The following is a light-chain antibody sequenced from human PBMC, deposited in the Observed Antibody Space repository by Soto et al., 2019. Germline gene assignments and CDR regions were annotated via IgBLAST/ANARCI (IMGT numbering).Light chain of an antibody. CDR3: QKYNTVPAT. V-gene: IGKV1-27*01. Sequence: DIQMTQSPPSLSASVGDRVTITCRASQGVGNSLAWYQQKPVTVPKLLIYSASTLQSGVASRFSGSGSGTDFTLTISSLQHEDVAAYYCQKYNTVPATFGQGTRLEIK. CDR2: SAS. J-gene: IGKJ5*01. CDR1: QGVGNS.